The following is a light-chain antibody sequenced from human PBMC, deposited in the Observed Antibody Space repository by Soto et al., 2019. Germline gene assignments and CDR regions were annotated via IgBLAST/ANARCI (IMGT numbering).Light chain of an antibody. J-gene: IGLJ2*01. CDR1: SSDIGSYNH. CDR2: AVS. V-gene: IGLV2-23*02. CDR3: CSYAGSYVV. Sequence: QSALTQPASVSGSPGQSITISCSGTSSDIGSYNHVAWYQQFPGKSPKLMIYAVSDRPSGVSDRFSGSKSGNTASLTISGLQAEDEADYYCCSYAGSYVVFGGGTKLTVL.